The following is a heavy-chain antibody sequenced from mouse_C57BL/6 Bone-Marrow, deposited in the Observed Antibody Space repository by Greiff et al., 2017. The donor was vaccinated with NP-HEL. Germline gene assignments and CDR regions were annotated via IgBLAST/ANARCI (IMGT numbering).Heavy chain of an antibody. Sequence: EVMLVESGPVLVKPGASVKMSCKASGYTFTDYYMNWVKQSHGKSLEWIGVINPYNGGTSYNQKFKGKATLTVDKSSSTAYMELNSLTSEDSAVYYCARWGDSYYWGQGTTLTVSS. CDR3: ARWGDSYY. V-gene: IGHV1-19*01. CDR1: GYTFTDYY. D-gene: IGHD3-3*01. CDR2: INPYNGGT. J-gene: IGHJ2*01.